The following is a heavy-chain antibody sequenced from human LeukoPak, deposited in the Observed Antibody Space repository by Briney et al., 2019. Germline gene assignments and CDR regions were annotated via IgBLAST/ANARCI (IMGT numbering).Heavy chain of an antibody. CDR2: TRNKANSYTT. CDR1: GFTFSDHY. D-gene: IGHD3-10*01. CDR3: ARDARPNYYGSGSYLDYGMDV. Sequence: GGSLRLSCAASGFTFSDHYMDWVRQAPGKGLEWVGRTRNKANSYTTEYAASVKGRFTISRDDSKNSLYLQTNSLKTEDTAVYYCARDARPNYYGSGSYLDYGMDVWGQGTTVTVSS. V-gene: IGHV3-72*01. J-gene: IGHJ6*02.